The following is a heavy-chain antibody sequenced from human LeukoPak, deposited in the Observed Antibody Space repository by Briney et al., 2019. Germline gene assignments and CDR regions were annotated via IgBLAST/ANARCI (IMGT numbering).Heavy chain of an antibody. V-gene: IGHV3-23*01. CDR3: AKYRWVIAAAGTHPDY. J-gene: IGHJ4*02. CDR1: GFTFSSYA. Sequence: GGSPRLSCAASGFTFSSYAMSWVRQAPGKGLEWVSAISGSGGSTYYADSVKGRFTISRDNSKNTLYLQMNSLRAEDTAVYYCAKYRWVIAAAGTHPDYWGQGTLVSVSS. D-gene: IGHD6-13*01. CDR2: ISGSGGST.